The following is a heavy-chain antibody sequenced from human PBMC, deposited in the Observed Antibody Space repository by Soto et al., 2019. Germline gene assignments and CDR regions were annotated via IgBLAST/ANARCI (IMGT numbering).Heavy chain of an antibody. CDR1: GGTFSSYT. D-gene: IGHD6-13*01. J-gene: IGHJ6*02. V-gene: IGHV1-69*02. CDR2: IIPILGIA. Sequence: QVQLVHSGAEVKKPGSSVKVSCKASGGTFSSYTISWVRQAPGQGLEWMGRIIPILGIANHAQKFQGRVTITADKSTSTAYMELSSLSSEDTAVYYCARGGYSRSWDNYYGMDVWGQGTTVTFSS. CDR3: ARGGYSRSWDNYYGMDV.